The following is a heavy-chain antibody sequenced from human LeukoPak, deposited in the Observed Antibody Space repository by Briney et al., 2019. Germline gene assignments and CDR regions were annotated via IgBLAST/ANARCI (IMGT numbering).Heavy chain of an antibody. D-gene: IGHD1-14*01. CDR3: ARVYVYPDNWFDP. CDR1: GGSISSYY. CDR2: IYYSGST. Sequence: SGTLSLTCTVSGGSISSYYWSWIRQPPGKGLEWIGYIYYSGSTNYNPSLKSRVTISVDTSKNQFSLKLSSVTAADTAVYYCARVYVYPDNWFDPWGQGTLVTVSP. V-gene: IGHV4-59*12. J-gene: IGHJ5*02.